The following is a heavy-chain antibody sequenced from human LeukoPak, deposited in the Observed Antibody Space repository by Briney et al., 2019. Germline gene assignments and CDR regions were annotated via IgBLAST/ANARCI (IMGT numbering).Heavy chain of an antibody. CDR1: GLTFSDYS. J-gene: IGHJ4*02. CDR3: AKDTSSGYYSDY. D-gene: IGHD3-22*01. CDR2: ISAGGGST. Sequence: PGGSLRLSCAASGLTFSDYSMTWVRQAPGKGLFWVSGISAGGGSTYYADSVKGRFSISRDNSRNTLYLQMNSLRAEDTAVYYCAKDTSSGYYSDYWGQGALVTVSS. V-gene: IGHV3-23*01.